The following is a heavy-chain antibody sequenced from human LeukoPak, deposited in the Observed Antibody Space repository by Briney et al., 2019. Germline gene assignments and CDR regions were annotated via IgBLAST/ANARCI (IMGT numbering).Heavy chain of an antibody. CDR1: GYTFTTYF. CDR2: INPSDTST. V-gene: IGHV1-46*01. Sequence: GASVKVSCKASGYTFTTYFMHWVRQAPGQGLEWMGIINPSDTSTNYPQRFQGRLTMTRDTFTSTVYMELSGLASEDSAVYYCARVQGNGDYSDAWGQGTLVTVSS. J-gene: IGHJ1*01. D-gene: IGHD4-17*01. CDR3: ARVQGNGDYSDA.